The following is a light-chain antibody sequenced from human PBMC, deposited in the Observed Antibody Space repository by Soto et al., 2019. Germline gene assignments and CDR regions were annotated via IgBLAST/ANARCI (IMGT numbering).Light chain of an antibody. J-gene: IGKJ1*01. CDR1: QSVGNNY. CDR2: GAS. V-gene: IGKV3-20*01. Sequence: EIVLTQSPGTLSLSPGERATLSCRASQSVGNNYLAWYQQKPGQAPRLLTYGASNRATGIPDRFSGSGSGTDFTLTISRLEPEVFAVYYCQQYGSSGTFGQGTKVEIK. CDR3: QQYGSSGT.